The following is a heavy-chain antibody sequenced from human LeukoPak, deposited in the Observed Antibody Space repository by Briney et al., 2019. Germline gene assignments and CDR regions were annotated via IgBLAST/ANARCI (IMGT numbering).Heavy chain of an antibody. V-gene: IGHV1-69*04. CDR1: GGTFSSCA. CDR3: ARGTADYYYGMDV. J-gene: IGHJ6*02. Sequence: GASVKVSCKASGGTFSSCAISWVRQAPGQGLEWMGRIIPILGIANYARKFQGRVTITADKSTSTAYMELSSLRSEDTAVYYCARGTADYYYGMDVWGQGTTVTVSS. CDR2: IIPILGIA.